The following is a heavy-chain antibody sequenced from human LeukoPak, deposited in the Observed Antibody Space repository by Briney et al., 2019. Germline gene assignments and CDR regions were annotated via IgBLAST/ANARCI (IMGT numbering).Heavy chain of an antibody. V-gene: IGHV1-3*01. J-gene: IGHJ5*02. D-gene: IGHD6-13*01. CDR1: GYTFTSYA. CDR2: INAGNGNT. Sequence: GASVKVSCKASGYTFTSYAMHWVRQAPGQRLEWMGWINAGNGNTKYSQKFQGRVTITRDTSASTAYMELSSLRSEDTAVYYCARYSSSWSTKGWFDPWGQGTLVTVSS. CDR3: ARYSSSWSTKGWFDP.